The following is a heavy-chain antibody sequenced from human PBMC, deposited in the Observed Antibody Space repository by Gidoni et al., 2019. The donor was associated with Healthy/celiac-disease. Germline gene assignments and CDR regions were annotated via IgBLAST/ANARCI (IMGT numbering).Heavy chain of an antibody. V-gene: IGHV3-48*03. Sequence: EVQLVESGGGLVQPGGSLRLSCAASGFTSSSYEMNWVRQAPGKGLEWVSYISSSGSTIYYADSVKGRFTISRDNAKNSLYLQMNSLRAEDTAVYYCARELGSLIDYWGQGTLVTVSS. J-gene: IGHJ4*02. CDR3: ARELGSLIDY. D-gene: IGHD6-13*01. CDR2: ISSSGSTI. CDR1: GFTSSSYE.